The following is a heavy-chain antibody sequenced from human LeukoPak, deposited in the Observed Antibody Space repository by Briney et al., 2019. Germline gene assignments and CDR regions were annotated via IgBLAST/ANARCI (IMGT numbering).Heavy chain of an antibody. D-gene: IGHD7-27*01. Sequence: GRSLRLSCAASGFSFRSFGMHWARQAPGKGLEWLALIWYDGSKTFYADSAKGRFTISRDNSKNTLHLLMTRLRAEDTAIYYCAKDWGLSSSYYFDSWGQGTQVAVSS. CDR3: AKDWGLSSSYYFDS. J-gene: IGHJ4*02. CDR1: GFSFRSFG. V-gene: IGHV3-33*06. CDR2: IWYDGSKT.